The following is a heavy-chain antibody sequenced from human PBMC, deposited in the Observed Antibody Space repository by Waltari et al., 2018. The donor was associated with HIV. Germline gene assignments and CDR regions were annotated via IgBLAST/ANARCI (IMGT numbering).Heavy chain of an antibody. CDR2: IYYSGST. Sequence: QLQLQESGPGLVKPSETLSLTCTVSGGSISRSSYYWGWIRQPPGKGLEWIGSIYYSGSTYYNPSLKSRVTISVDTSKNQFSLKLSSVTAADTAVYYCARILTFGGVIVDAFDIWGQGTMVTVSS. J-gene: IGHJ3*02. CDR3: ARILTFGGVIVDAFDI. V-gene: IGHV4-39*07. D-gene: IGHD3-16*02. CDR1: GGSISRSSYY.